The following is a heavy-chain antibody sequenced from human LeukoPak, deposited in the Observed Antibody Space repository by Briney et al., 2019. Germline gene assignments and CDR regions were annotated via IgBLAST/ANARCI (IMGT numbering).Heavy chain of an antibody. D-gene: IGHD6-13*01. V-gene: IGHV7-4-1*02. Sequence: GASVKVSCKASGGTFSSYAISWVRQAPGQGLEWMGWINTNTGNPTYAQGFTGRFVFSLDTSVSTAYLQISSLKAEDTAVYYCARDPPTIAAAGTGDYFDYWGQGTLVTVSS. CDR2: INTNTGNP. J-gene: IGHJ4*02. CDR3: ARDPPTIAAAGTGDYFDY. CDR1: GGTFSSYA.